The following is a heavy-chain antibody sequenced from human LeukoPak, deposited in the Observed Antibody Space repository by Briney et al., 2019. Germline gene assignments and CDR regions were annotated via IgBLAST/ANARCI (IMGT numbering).Heavy chain of an antibody. CDR1: GFTFSSYG. J-gene: IGHJ4*02. CDR2: ISYDGSNK. D-gene: IGHD3-22*01. CDR3: TTENSGYYFDY. Sequence: HPGRSLRLSCAASGFTFSSYGMHWVRQAPGKGLEWVAVISYDGSNKYYVDSVKGRFTISRDNSKNTLYLQMNSLRAEDTAVYYCTTENSGYYFDYWGQGTLVTVSS. V-gene: IGHV3-30*03.